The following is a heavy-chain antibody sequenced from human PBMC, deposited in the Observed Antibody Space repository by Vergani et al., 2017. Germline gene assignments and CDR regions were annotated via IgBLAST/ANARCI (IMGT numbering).Heavy chain of an antibody. CDR2: IDVANGNI. CDR3: ASDGRYCSGGSCYFDY. J-gene: IGHJ4*02. CDR1: GYSLSHYG. Sequence: QVQLVQSGDEVKKSGASVKVSCEASGYSLSHYGINWVRQAPGQGLEWMGWIDVANGNIKYAQNFQGRVTLTTDTSTRTVYMELRSLRSDDTAVYYCASDGRYCSGGSCYFDYWGQGTRVTVSS. D-gene: IGHD2-15*01. V-gene: IGHV1-18*01.